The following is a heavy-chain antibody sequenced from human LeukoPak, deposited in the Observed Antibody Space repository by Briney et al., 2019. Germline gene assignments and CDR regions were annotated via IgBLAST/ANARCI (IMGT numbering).Heavy chain of an antibody. J-gene: IGHJ4*01. CDR1: GFTFSSYA. Sequence: GRSLRLSCAASGFTFSSYAMHWVRQAPGKGLEWEAVIWFDGSSTYYADSVKGRFTISRDNSKNMLYLQMNSLRVEDTGVYFCARDSAPYCGGDCYFDYWGHGTLVTVSS. D-gene: IGHD2-21*02. CDR2: IWFDGSST. CDR3: ARDSAPYCGGDCYFDY. V-gene: IGHV3-33*08.